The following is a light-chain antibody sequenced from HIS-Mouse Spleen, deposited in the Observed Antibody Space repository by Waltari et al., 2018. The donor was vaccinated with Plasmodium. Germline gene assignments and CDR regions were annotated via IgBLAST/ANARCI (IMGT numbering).Light chain of an antibody. CDR2: GAS. V-gene: IGKV3-15*01. CDR1: QSVSRN. Sequence: EIVMTQSPATLSVSPGERANLSCRASQSVSRNLALYQQKPGQAPRLLIYGASTRATVIPARFSGSGSGTEFTLTISSLQSEDFAVYYCQQYNNWSFTFGPGTKVDIK. CDR3: QQYNNWSFT. J-gene: IGKJ3*01.